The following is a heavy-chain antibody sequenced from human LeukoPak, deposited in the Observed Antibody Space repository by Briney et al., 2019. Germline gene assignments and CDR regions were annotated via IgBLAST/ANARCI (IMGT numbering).Heavy chain of an antibody. V-gene: IGHV3-21*01. J-gene: IGHJ4*02. CDR1: GFTFSDYS. CDR2: ITSTGTYM. CDR3: VKDREQNSNYVGTPNYFDY. Sequence: PGGSLRLSCEVSGFTFSDYSLNWVRQAPGRGLEWVSSITSTGTYMYYADSVKGRFTISRDNAKKSLYLQMNSLRAEDTAVYYCVKDREQNSNYVGTPNYFDYWGQGTLVTVSS. D-gene: IGHD4-11*01.